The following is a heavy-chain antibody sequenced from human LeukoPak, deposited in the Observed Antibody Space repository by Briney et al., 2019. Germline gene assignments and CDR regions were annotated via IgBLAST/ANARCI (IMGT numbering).Heavy chain of an antibody. CDR2: ISGSGGSA. V-gene: IGHV3-23*01. Sequence: GGSLRLSRAASGFTFSSYAMSWVRQAPGKGLEWVSAISGSGGSAYYTDSVKGRFTISRDNSENTLYLQMNSLRAEDTAVYYCAADQSPRLRGWLDPWGQGTLVTVSS. CDR3: AADQSPRLRGWLDP. CDR1: GFTFSSYA. J-gene: IGHJ5*02.